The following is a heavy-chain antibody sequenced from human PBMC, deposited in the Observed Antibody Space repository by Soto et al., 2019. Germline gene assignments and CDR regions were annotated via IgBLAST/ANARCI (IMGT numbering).Heavy chain of an antibody. CDR3: ARPGGSGWFYFDS. V-gene: IGHV4-39*02. D-gene: IGHD6-13*01. CDR1: GESISGTIYY. J-gene: IGHJ4*02. CDR2: IYYSGST. Sequence: LSLTCIVSGESISGTIYYWGWIRQPPGKGLEWIGSIYYSGSTYYNPSLKSRVTIYVDTSKNHFSLKMTSVTAADTAVYYCARPGGSGWFYFDSWGQGSQVTVSS.